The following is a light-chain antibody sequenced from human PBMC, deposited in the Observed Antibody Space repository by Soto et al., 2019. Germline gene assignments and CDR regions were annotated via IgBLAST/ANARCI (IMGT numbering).Light chain of an antibody. CDR2: GAS. J-gene: IGKJ4*01. CDR3: QQYGSSPLT. Sequence: EIVLTQSPGTLSLSPGERATLACRSSRDVSSNYLVWYQQKPGQPPRLLIYGASGRATGIPARFSGSGSGTEFTLTISSLQSEDFAVYYCQQYGSSPLTFGGGTKVDIK. CDR1: RDVSSNY. V-gene: IGKV3-20*01.